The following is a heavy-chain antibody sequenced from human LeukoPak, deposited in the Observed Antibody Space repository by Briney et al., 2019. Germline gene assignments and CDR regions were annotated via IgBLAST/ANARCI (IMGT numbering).Heavy chain of an antibody. D-gene: IGHD4-17*01. CDR1: GGSISSGGYY. Sequence: PSETLSLTCTVSGGSISSGGYYWRWIRQHPGKGLEWIGYIYYSGSTYYNPSLKSRVTISVDTSKNQFSLKLSSVTAADTAVYYCARGDYGDPFYYYYGMDVWGQGTTVTVSS. V-gene: IGHV4-31*03. J-gene: IGHJ6*02. CDR3: ARGDYGDPFYYYYGMDV. CDR2: IYYSGST.